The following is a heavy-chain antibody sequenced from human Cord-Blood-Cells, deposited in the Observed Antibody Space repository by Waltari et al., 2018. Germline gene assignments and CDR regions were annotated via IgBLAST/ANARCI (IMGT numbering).Heavy chain of an antibody. CDR3: ASTAFDYDFWSGYLDDY. D-gene: IGHD3-3*01. Sequence: QVQLVQSGAEVKKPGASVKVSCKASGYTFTAYYMHWVRPAPGQGLEWMGWINPNSGGTNYAQKFQGRVTMTRDTSISTAYMELSRLRSDDTAVYYCASTAFDYDFWSGYLDDYWGQGTLVTVSS. J-gene: IGHJ4*02. V-gene: IGHV1-2*02. CDR1: GYTFTAYY. CDR2: INPNSGGT.